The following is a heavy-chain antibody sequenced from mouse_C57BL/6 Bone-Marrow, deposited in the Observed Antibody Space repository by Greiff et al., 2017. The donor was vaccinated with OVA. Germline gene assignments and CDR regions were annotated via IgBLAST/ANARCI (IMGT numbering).Heavy chain of an antibody. J-gene: IGHJ1*03. CDR3: ARRAYGYDGLWYFDV. CDR1: GYTFTSYT. D-gene: IGHD2-2*01. CDR2: INPSSGYT. V-gene: IGHV1-4*01. Sequence: VKLQESGAELARPGASVKMSCKASGYTFTSYTMHWVKQRPGQGLEWIGYINPSSGYTKYNQKFKDKATLTADKSSSTAYMQLSSLTSEDSAVYYCARRAYGYDGLWYFDVWGTGTTVTVSS.